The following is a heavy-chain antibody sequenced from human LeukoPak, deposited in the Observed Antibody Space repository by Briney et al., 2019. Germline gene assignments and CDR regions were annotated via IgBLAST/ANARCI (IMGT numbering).Heavy chain of an antibody. J-gene: IGHJ4*02. D-gene: IGHD5-12*01. Sequence: SENLSISSTVAPGSISSSYWGWIRQPPGKGQKWIGYIHYNESTNYNPSLKSRVTISVDTSKNKFSLKLSSVTAEDTAVYYCARRYSDYVPFDYWGQGTLVTVPS. CDR3: ARRYSDYVPFDY. CDR1: PGSISSSY. V-gene: IGHV4-59*08. CDR2: IHYNEST.